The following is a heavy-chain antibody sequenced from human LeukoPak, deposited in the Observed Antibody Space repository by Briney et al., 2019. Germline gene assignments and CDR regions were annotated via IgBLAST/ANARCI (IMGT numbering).Heavy chain of an antibody. V-gene: IGHV4-34*01. CDR1: GGSFTGYY. D-gene: IGHD6-13*01. CDR2: VNHSGST. J-gene: IGHJ6*02. CDR3: ARGKQLVRLPGYYYGMDV. Sequence: SETLSLTCAVYGGSFTGYYWSWIRQPPGKRLEWIGEVNHSGSTNYNPSLKSRVTISVDTSKNQFSLKLSSVTAADTAVYYCARGKQLVRLPGYYYGMDVWGQGTTVTVSS.